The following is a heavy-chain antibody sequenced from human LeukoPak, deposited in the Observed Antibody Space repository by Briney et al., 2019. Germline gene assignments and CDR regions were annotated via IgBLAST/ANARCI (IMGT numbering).Heavy chain of an antibody. CDR3: ARGKLLWFGVPRPEYGMDV. D-gene: IGHD3-10*01. CDR2: IYYSEST. CDR1: GGSVSSGSYY. J-gene: IGHJ6*02. Sequence: KPSETLSLTCTVSGGSVSSGSYYWSWIRQPPGKGLEWIGYIYYSESTNYNPSLKSRVTISVDTAKNQFSLKLSSVTAADTAVYYCARGKLLWFGVPRPEYGMDVWGQGTTVTVSS. V-gene: IGHV4-61*01.